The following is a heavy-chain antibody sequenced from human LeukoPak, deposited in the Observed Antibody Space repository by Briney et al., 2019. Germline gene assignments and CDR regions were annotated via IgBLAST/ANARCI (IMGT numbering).Heavy chain of an antibody. V-gene: IGHV4-59*01. D-gene: IGHD3-10*01. CDR1: GGSISSYY. CDR3: ARETLEYGSGSNNWFDP. J-gene: IGHJ5*02. CDR2: IYYSGGT. Sequence: KASETLSLTCTVSGGSISSYYWSWIRQPPGKGLEWIGYIYYSGGTNYNPSLKSRVTISVDTSKNQFSLKLSSVTAADTAVYYCARETLEYGSGSNNWFDPWGQGTLVTVSS.